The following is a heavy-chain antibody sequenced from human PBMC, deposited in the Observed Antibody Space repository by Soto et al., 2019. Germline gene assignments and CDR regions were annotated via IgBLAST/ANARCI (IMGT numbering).Heavy chain of an antibody. V-gene: IGHV1-8*01. CDR2: MNPNSGST. CDR3: AREGAGSSGGMDV. J-gene: IGHJ6*02. D-gene: IGHD6-6*01. CDR1: GYTFTGYD. Sequence: ASVKVSCKASGYTFTGYDINWLRQAPGQGLEWMGIMNPNSGSTSYAQKFQGRVTMTRDTSMSTVYMELSSLRSEDTAVYYCAREGAGSSGGMDVWGQGTTVTVSS.